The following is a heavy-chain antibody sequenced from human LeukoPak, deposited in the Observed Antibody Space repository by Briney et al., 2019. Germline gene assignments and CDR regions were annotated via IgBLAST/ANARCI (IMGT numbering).Heavy chain of an antibody. Sequence: GGSLRLSCAASGFTFSSYAMHWVRQAPGKGLEWVAVISYDGSNKYYADSVKGRFTISRDNSKNTLYLQMNSLRAEDTAVNYCATTRDSYAFFDYWGQGTLVTVSS. CDR2: ISYDGSNK. CDR1: GFTFSSYA. V-gene: IGHV3-30-3*01. CDR3: ATTRDSYAFFDY. D-gene: IGHD5-18*01. J-gene: IGHJ4*02.